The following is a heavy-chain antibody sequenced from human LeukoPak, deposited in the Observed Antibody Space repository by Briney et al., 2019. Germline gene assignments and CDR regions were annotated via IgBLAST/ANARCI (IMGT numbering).Heavy chain of an antibody. CDR2: INHSGST. CDR1: GGSFSGYY. CDR3: ARAPGIGAVAAGRFGVSRLFDY. V-gene: IGHV4-34*01. D-gene: IGHD6-19*01. J-gene: IGHJ4*02. Sequence: PSETLSLTCAVYGGSFSGYYWSWIRQPPGKGLEWIGEINHSGSTNYNPSLKSRVTISVNTSKNQFSLKLSSVTAADTAVYYCARAPGIGAVAAGRFGVSRLFDYWGQGTLVTVSS.